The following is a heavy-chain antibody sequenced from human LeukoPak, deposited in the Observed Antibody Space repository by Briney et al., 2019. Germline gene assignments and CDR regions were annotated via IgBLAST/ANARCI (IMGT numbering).Heavy chain of an antibody. Sequence: SETLSLTCAVYGGSFSTYYWSWIRQPPGKGLEWIGEINHSGSTNYNLSLKSRVTISLDTSKSQFSLKLSSVTAADTAVHYCARFEWELDYYFDYWGQGTLVTVSS. CDR1: GGSFSTYY. CDR2: INHSGST. D-gene: IGHD1-26*01. J-gene: IGHJ4*02. V-gene: IGHV4-34*01. CDR3: ARFEWELDYYFDY.